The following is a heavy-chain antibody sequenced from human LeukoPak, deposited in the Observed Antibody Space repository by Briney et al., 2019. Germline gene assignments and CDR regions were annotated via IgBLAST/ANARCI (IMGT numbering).Heavy chain of an antibody. CDR2: INPNSGGT. V-gene: IGHV1-2*06. CDR1: GYTFTGYY. CDR3: ARPSSGSGSKPALDY. D-gene: IGHD1-26*01. Sequence: ASVKVSCKASGYTFTGYYMHWVRQAPGQGLEWMGRINPNSGGTNYAQKFQGRVTMTRDTSICTAYMELSRLRSDDTAVYYCARPSSGSGSKPALDYWGQGTLVTVSS. J-gene: IGHJ4*02.